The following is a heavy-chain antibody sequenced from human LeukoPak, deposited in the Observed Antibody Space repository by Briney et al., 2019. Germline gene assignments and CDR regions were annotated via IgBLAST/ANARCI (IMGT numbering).Heavy chain of an antibody. Sequence: GESLKISCKASGYTYISYWIAWVRQMPGKGLEWMGVIFPDDSDTIYSPSFQGQVTISVDKSINTAYLQWSSLKASDTAMYYCARSHSGSYYGHPRFARNYYFDYWGQGTLVTVSS. CDR3: ARSHSGSYYGHPRFARNYYFDY. CDR2: IFPDDSDT. V-gene: IGHV5-51*01. D-gene: IGHD1-26*01. J-gene: IGHJ4*02. CDR1: GYTYISYW.